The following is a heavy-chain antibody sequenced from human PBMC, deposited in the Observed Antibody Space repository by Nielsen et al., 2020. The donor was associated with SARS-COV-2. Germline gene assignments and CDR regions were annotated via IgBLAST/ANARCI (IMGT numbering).Heavy chain of an antibody. D-gene: IGHD5/OR15-5a*01. J-gene: IGHJ3*02. V-gene: IGHV3-23*01. CDR1: GFTFSSYA. CDR3: AKGLRGPDAFDI. CDR2: ISGSGGST. Sequence: ETLSLTCAASGFTFSSYAISWVRQAPGKGLEWVSAISGSGGSTYYADSVKGRFTISRDNSKNTLYLQMNSLRAEDTAVYYCAKGLRGPDAFDIWGQGTMVTVSS.